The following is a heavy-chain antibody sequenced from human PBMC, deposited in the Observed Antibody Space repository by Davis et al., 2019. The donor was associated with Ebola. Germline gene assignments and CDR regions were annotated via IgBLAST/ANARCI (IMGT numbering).Heavy chain of an antibody. J-gene: IGHJ4*01. D-gene: IGHD1-14*01. CDR2: INAGNGNT. CDR3: AASAGTVGKFDF. Sequence: AASVKVSCKASGYTFTSYAMHWVRQAPGQRLEWMGWINAGNGNTKYSQKFQGRVTITRDTSASTAYMELSNLRSEDTAVYYCAASAGTVGKFDFWGQGTLVTVS. CDR1: GYTFTSYA. V-gene: IGHV1-3*01.